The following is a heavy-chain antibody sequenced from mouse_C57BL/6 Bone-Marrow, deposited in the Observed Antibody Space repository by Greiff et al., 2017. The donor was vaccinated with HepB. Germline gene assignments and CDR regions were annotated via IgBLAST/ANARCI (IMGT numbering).Heavy chain of an antibody. D-gene: IGHD3-3*01. Sequence: QVQLQQSGAELVRPGASVKLSCKASGYTFTDYYINWVKQRPGQGLEWIARIYPGSGTTYYNEKFKGKATLTAEKSSSTAYMQLSSLTSEDSAVYFCARDLGAYWGQGTLVTVSA. CDR1: GYTFTDYY. CDR3: ARDLGAY. J-gene: IGHJ3*01. V-gene: IGHV1-76*01. CDR2: IYPGSGTT.